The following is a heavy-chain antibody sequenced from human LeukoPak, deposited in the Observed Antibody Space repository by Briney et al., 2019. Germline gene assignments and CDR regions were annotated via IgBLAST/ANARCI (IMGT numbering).Heavy chain of an antibody. J-gene: IGHJ4*02. D-gene: IGHD2-2*01. Sequence: GGSLRLSCAASGFTFSSYAMGWVRQAPGEGLEWVSSISGSGGSTYYADSVKGRFTISRDNSKNTLSLQINSLRAEDTAVYYCARIYCSSISCHFDYWGQGTLVTVSS. CDR2: ISGSGGST. CDR3: ARIYCSSISCHFDY. CDR1: GFTFSSYA. V-gene: IGHV3-23*01.